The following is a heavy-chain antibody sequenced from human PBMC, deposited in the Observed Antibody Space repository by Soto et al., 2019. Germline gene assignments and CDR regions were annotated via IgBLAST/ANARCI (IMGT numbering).Heavy chain of an antibody. D-gene: IGHD6-19*01. V-gene: IGHV2-5*02. J-gene: IGHJ6*02. CDR1: GFSLSTSGVG. Sequence: SGPTLVNPTQTLTLTCTFSGFSLSTSGVGVGWIRQPPGKALEWLALIYWDDDKRYSPSLKSRLTITKDTSKNQVVLTMTNMDTVDTATYSCAHRREIAVAGGGDYFYGMDVWGQGTTVTVSS. CDR2: IYWDDDK. CDR3: AHRREIAVAGGGDYFYGMDV.